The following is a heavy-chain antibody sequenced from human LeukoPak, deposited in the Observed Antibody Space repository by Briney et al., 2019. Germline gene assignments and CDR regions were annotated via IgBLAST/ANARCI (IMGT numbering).Heavy chain of an antibody. V-gene: IGHV3-30*04. CDR1: GFSFSSYA. CDR3: ARGEYSGYYYYYGMDV. J-gene: IGHJ6*04. Sequence: SGGSLRLSCAASGFSFSSYAMHWVRQAPGKGLEWVAAISYDGSNKYYADSVKGRFTISRDNSKNTLYLQMNSLRAEDTAVYYCARGEYSGYYYYYGMDVWGKGTTVTVSS. D-gene: IGHD1-26*01. CDR2: ISYDGSNK.